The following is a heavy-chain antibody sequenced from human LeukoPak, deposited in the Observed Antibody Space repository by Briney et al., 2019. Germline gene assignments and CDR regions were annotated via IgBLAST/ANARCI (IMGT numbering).Heavy chain of an antibody. J-gene: IGHJ6*02. V-gene: IGHV3-21*01. CDR1: GLTFSSYS. CDR3: AREFGVVIIDYYYYGMDV. Sequence: PGGSLRLSCAPSGLTFSSYSMNWGRQAPGKGLEWVSSISSRSRYIYYADSVKGRVTISRDNAKKSVYLQMNSLRAEDTAVYYCAREFGVVIIDYYYYGMDVWGQGTTVTVSS. D-gene: IGHD3-3*01. CDR2: ISSRSRYI.